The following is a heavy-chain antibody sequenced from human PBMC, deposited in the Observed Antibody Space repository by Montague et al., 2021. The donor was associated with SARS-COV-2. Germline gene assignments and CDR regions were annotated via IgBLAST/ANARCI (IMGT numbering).Heavy chain of an antibody. CDR1: GGSINSSSCY. J-gene: IGHJ4*02. CDR3: ARESGSGSYLVY. Sequence: SETLSLTCTISGGSINSSSCYWGWISQPPSKGLKWIGGIYYSGSTYYNPSLKSRVTISVDTSKNQFSLKLSSVTAADTAVYYCARESGSGSYLVYWGQGTLVTVSS. V-gene: IGHV4-39*01. CDR2: IYYSGST. D-gene: IGHD3-10*01.